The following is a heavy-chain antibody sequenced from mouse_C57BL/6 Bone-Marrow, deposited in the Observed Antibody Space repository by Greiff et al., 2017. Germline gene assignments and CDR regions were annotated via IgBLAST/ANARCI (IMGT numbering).Heavy chain of an antibody. J-gene: IGHJ3*01. D-gene: IGHD1-1*01. Sequence: VQLQQSGAELARPGASVKLSCKASGYTFTSYGISWVKQRTGQGLEWIGEIYPRSGNTYYNEKFKGKAPLTAAKSSSTAYVELRSLTSEDSAVYFGARGEYYGTAYWGQGTLVTVSA. CDR2: IYPRSGNT. CDR1: GYTFTSYG. CDR3: ARGEYYGTAY. V-gene: IGHV1-81*01.